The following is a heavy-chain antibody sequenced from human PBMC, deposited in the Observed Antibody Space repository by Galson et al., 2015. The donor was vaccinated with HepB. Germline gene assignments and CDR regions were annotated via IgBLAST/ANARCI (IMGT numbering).Heavy chain of an antibody. V-gene: IGHV3-23*01. D-gene: IGHD2-2*02. CDR1: GFGFRSYA. Sequence: SMRLACAASGFGFRSYAMSWVRQTPGEGLEWVSTISDSGHITLYADSVKGRFIISRDISKNLLYLQMNSLGAEDTALFYCATGNCSSPTCYNFDSWGPGILVTVSS. CDR3: ATGNCSSPTCYNFDS. CDR2: ISDSGHIT. J-gene: IGHJ4*02.